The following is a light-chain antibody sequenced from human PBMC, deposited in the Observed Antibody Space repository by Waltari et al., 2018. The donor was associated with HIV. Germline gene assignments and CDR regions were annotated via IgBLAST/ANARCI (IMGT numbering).Light chain of an antibody. CDR2: KDS. Sequence: SYELTQPPSVSVSPGQTATITCSGAALPQKCGCWYQEKPGQAPGMVIYKDSEKPSGIPERFSGSSSGTTVTLTISGVQAEDEADYYCQSTGSSGSYLVLFGGGTKLTVL. V-gene: IGLV3-25*03. J-gene: IGLJ2*01. CDR3: QSTGSSGSYLVL. CDR1: ALPQKC.